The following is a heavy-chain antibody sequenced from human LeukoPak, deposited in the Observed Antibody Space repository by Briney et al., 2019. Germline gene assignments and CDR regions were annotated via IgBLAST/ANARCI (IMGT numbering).Heavy chain of an antibody. CDR2: IYYSGRT. J-gene: IGHJ4*02. CDR3: AASPAIFSPDTRNY. V-gene: IGHV4-39*01. CDR1: GGSVSSSSYY. D-gene: IGHD3-3*02. Sequence: SETLSLTCSVSGGSVSSSSYYWGWVRQPPGKGLEWIGTIYYSGRTYYKSSLKSRVTISVDTSKNQFSLKLSSVTAADTAVFYCAASPAIFSPDTRNYWGQGTLVTVPS.